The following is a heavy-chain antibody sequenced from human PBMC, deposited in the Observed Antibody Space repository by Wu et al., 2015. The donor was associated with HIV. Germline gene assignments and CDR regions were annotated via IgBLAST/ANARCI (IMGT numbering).Heavy chain of an antibody. Sequence: QVQLVQSGAEVKKPGSSVKVSCKASGGTFSSYAISWVRQAPGQGLEWMGGIIPIFGTANYAQKFQGRVTITTDESTSTAYMELSSLRSEDTAVYYCASKTTDCGGDCYEPYYYYGMDVWGQGTTVTVSS. CDR1: GGTFSSYA. CDR2: IIPIFGTA. J-gene: IGHJ6*02. V-gene: IGHV1-69*05. CDR3: ASKTTDCGGDCYEPYYYYGMDV. D-gene: IGHD2-21*02.